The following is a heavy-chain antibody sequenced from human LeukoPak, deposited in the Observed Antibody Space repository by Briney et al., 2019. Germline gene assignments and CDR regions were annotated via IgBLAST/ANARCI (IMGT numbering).Heavy chain of an antibody. J-gene: IGHJ4*02. CDR3: ASWPGAWYGEDY. CDR1: GFTFSSYS. CDR2: IFGGGGT. D-gene: IGHD3-10*01. Sequence: GSLRLSCAASGFTFSSYSMNWVRQAPGKGLEWVSVIFGGGGTYYAGSVRGRFTISRDNSQNTLFLQMNSLRAEDTAVYYCASWPGAWYGEDYWGQGTRVTVSS. V-gene: IGHV3-53*01.